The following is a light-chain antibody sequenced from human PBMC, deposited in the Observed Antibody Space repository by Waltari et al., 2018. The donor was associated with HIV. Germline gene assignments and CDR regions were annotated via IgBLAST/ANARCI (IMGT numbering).Light chain of an antibody. CDR1: SGSIASNY. CDR3: QSYDSSNPWV. J-gene: IGLJ3*02. V-gene: IGLV6-57*03. CDR2: EDN. Sequence: NFMLTQPHSVSESPGKTVTISCTRSSGSIASNYVQWYQQRPGSAPTTVIYEDNQRPSGVPDRCSGSIDSSSNSASLTISGLKTEDEADYYCQSYDSSNPWVVGGGTKLTVL.